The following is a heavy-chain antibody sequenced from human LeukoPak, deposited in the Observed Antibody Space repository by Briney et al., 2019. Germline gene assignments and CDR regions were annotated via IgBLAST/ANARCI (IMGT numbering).Heavy chain of an antibody. Sequence: GESLKISCKGSGYSFTSYWIGWVRQMPGKGLEWMGIIYPGDSDTRYSPSFRGQVTISADKSISTAYLQWSSLKASDTAMYYCASAILGYCSSTSCLFDYWGQGTLVTVSS. D-gene: IGHD2-2*01. V-gene: IGHV5-51*01. CDR2: IYPGDSDT. CDR3: ASAILGYCSSTSCLFDY. J-gene: IGHJ4*02. CDR1: GYSFTSYW.